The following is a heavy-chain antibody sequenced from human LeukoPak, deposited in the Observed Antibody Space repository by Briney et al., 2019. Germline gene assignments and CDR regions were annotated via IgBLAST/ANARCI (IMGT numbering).Heavy chain of an antibody. Sequence: PSQTPSLTCTVSGGSISGGDYYWSWIRQPPGKGLEWIGHIYYSGSTYYNPSLKSRVTISVDTSKNQFSLKLSSVTAADTAVHYCARDVTAGYYYYYGMDVWGQGTTVTVSS. CDR3: ARDVTAGYYYYYGMDV. CDR2: IYYSGST. V-gene: IGHV4-30-4*01. J-gene: IGHJ6*02. CDR1: GGSISGGDYY. D-gene: IGHD2-2*01.